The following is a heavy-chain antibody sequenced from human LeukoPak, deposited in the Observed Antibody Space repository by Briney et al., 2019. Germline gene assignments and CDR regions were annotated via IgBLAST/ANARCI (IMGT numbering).Heavy chain of an antibody. CDR2: INHSGST. CDR3: ARERRLRITMIVVVTPRAAFDI. Sequence: SETLSLTCAVYGGSFSGYYRSWIRQPPGKGLEWIGEINHSGSTNYNPSLKSRVTISVDTSKNQFSLKLSSVTAADTAVYYCARERRLRITMIVVVTPRAAFDIWGQGTMVTVSS. V-gene: IGHV4-34*01. D-gene: IGHD3-22*01. CDR1: GGSFSGYY. J-gene: IGHJ3*02.